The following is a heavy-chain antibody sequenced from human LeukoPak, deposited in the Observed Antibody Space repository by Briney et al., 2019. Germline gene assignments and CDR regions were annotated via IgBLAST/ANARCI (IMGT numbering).Heavy chain of an antibody. V-gene: IGHV1-2*02. CDR3: ARELDYYDSSGYYPGIHDAFDI. J-gene: IGHJ3*02. CDR1: GYTFTGYY. D-gene: IGHD3-22*01. CDR2: INPDSGGT. Sequence: ASVKVSCKASGYTFTGYYMHWVRQAPGQGLEWMGWINPDSGGTNYAQKFQDRVTMTRDTPISTAYMELSRLRSDDTAVYYCARELDYYDSSGYYPGIHDAFDIWGQGTMVTVSS.